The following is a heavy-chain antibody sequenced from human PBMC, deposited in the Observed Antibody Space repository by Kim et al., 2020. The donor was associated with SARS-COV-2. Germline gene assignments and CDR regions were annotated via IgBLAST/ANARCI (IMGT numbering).Heavy chain of an antibody. CDR3: ARENVLMAVAGTFWFDP. CDR2: INAGNGNT. CDR1: GYTFPTYA. J-gene: IGHJ5*02. V-gene: IGHV1-3*01. D-gene: IGHD6-19*01. Sequence: ASVKVSCKASGYTFPTYAIHWVRQAPGQRLEWMGWINAGNGNTKYSQNFQGRVTITTDTSASTAYMELSSLRSEDTAVYYCARENVLMAVAGTFWFDPWGQGTLVTVSS.